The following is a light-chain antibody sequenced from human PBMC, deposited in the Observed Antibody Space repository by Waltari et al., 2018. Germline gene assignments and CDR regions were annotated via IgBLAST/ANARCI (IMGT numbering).Light chain of an antibody. J-gene: IGLJ2*01. CDR3: ATWDSSLSAGVV. V-gene: IGLV1-51*01. CDR2: DNS. CDR1: SSNIGNNY. Sequence: QSVLTQPPSVSATPGQKVTISCSGSSSNIGNNYVSWYQHLPGTAPKLLIYDNSKRPSGTPDRFSGSKSGTSATLGITGPQTGDEADYYCATWDSSLSAGVVFGGGTKLTVL.